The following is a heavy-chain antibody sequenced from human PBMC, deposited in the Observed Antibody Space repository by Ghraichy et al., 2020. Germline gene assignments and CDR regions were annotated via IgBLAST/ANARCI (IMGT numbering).Heavy chain of an antibody. CDR1: GFIFSSYE. D-gene: IGHD3/OR15-3a*01. CDR3: ARWTGELDF. V-gene: IGHV3-48*03. CDR2: INSRGSTI. Sequence: GALRLSCAASGFIFSSYEMNWVRQAPGKGLEWVSYINSRGSTIYYADSVQGRFTISRDNAKNSLYLQMNSLRAEDTAVYYCARWTGELDFWGQGTLVTVSS. J-gene: IGHJ4*02.